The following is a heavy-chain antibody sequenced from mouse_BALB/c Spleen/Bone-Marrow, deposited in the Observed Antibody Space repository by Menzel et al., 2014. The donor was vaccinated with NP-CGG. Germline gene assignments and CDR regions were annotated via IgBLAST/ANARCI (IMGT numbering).Heavy chain of an antibody. CDR1: GYTFTSYW. Sequence: VHLQQSGAELAKPGASVKMSCKASGYTFTSYWMHWVKQRPGQGLEWIGYINPSTGYTEYNQKFKDKATLTADKSSSTAYMQLSSLTSEDSAVYYCARSGGGYDGFAYWGQGTLVTVSA. V-gene: IGHV1-7*01. J-gene: IGHJ3*01. CDR3: ARSGGGYDGFAY. D-gene: IGHD2-2*01. CDR2: INPSTGYT.